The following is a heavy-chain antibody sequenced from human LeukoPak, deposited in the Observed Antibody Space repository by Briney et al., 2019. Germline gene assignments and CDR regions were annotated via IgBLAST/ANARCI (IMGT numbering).Heavy chain of an antibody. D-gene: IGHD2/OR15-2a*01. Sequence: ASVKVSCKASGFTFTNYWMHWVRQAPGQGLEWMGVINPRGDSAFYARKFQGRLTMTRDTSTTTLYMDLSSLRSDDTAVYYCARDNSVSDEAWWLDPWGQGTLVTVSS. CDR2: INPRGDSA. CDR3: ARDNSVSDEAWWLDP. CDR1: GFTFTNYW. V-gene: IGHV1-46*01. J-gene: IGHJ5*02.